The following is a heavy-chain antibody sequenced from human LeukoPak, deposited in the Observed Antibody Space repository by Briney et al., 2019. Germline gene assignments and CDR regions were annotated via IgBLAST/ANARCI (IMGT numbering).Heavy chain of an antibody. D-gene: IGHD1-26*01. CDR2: FDPEDGET. CDR1: GYTLTELS. CDR3: ATDGGELPQFDY. Sequence: ASVKVSCKVSGYTLTELSMHWVRQAPGKGLEWMGGFDPEDGETIYAQKFQGRVTMTEDTSTDTAYMELSSLRSEDTAVYYCATDGGELPQFDYWGQGTLVTVSS. V-gene: IGHV1-24*01. J-gene: IGHJ4*02.